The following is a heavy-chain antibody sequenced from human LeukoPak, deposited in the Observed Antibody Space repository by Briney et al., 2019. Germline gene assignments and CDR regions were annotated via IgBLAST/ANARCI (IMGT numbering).Heavy chain of an antibody. D-gene: IGHD5-12*01. CDR1: GFTLSSYS. Sequence: GGSLRLSCAASGFTLSSYSMNWVRQAPGKGLEWVSFISSSRSYIYYADSVKGRFTISRDNAKNSLYLQMNSLRAEDTAVYYCARSGNHEGYSGYEIDIDYWGQGTLVTVSS. V-gene: IGHV3-21*01. CDR2: ISSSRSYI. J-gene: IGHJ4*02. CDR3: ARSGNHEGYSGYEIDIDY.